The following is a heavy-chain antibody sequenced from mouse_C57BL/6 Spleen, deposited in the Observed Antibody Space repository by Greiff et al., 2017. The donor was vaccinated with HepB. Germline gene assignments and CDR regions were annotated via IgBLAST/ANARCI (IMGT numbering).Heavy chain of an antibody. Sequence: VQLQQSGAELVKPGASVKLSCKASGYTFTSYWMHWVKQRPGRGLEWIGRIDPNSGGTKYNEKFKSKATLTVDKPSSTAYMQLSSLTSEDSAVYYCAREVVTTVVVFDYWGQGTTLTVSS. V-gene: IGHV1-72*01. CDR2: IDPNSGGT. CDR1: GYTFTSYW. CDR3: AREVVTTVVVFDY. D-gene: IGHD1-1*01. J-gene: IGHJ2*01.